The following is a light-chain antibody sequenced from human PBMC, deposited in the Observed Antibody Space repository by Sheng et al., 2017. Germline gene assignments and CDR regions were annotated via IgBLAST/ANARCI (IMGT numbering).Light chain of an antibody. J-gene: IGLJ2*01. CDR1: SSDVAGYDF. CDR3: SSYTTTTVI. V-gene: IGLV2-14*03. CDR2: DVN. Sequence: QSALTQPASVSGSPGQSITISCTGISSDVAGYDFVSWYQHPPGKAPKVLIYDVNKRPSGVSNRFSGSKSGNTASLTISGLQAGDEADYYCSSYTTTTVIFGGGTKLTVL.